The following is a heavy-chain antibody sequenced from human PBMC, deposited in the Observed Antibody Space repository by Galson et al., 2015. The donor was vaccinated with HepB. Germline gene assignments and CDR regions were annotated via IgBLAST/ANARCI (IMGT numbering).Heavy chain of an antibody. J-gene: IGHJ4*02. V-gene: IGHV4-59*08. D-gene: IGHD5-24*01. CDR1: GGSIGTYY. CDR3: ARHLEMATILNYYFDY. CDR2: IYYSGST. Sequence: SETLSLTCTVSGGSIGTYYWSWIRQPPGKGLEWIGYIYYSGSTNYNPSLKSRVTISVDTSKNQFSLKLSSVTAADTAVYYCARHLEMATILNYYFDYWGQGTLVTVSS.